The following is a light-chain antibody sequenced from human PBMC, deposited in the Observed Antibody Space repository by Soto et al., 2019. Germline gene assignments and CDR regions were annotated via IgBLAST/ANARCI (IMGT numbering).Light chain of an antibody. V-gene: IGLV2-14*01. Sequence: QSVLTQPDSVSGSPLQSITISCTGTSSDVGGYNYVSWYQQHPGKAPKLMIYDVSNRPSGVSNRFSGSKSGNTASLTISGLQAEDEADYYCSSYTSSSPYVFGTGTKVTVL. CDR3: SSYTSSSPYV. CDR1: SSDVGGYNY. J-gene: IGLJ1*01. CDR2: DVS.